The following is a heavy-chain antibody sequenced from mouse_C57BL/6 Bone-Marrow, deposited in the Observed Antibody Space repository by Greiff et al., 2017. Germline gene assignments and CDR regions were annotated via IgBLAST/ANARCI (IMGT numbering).Heavy chain of an antibody. CDR2: ISDGGSYT. D-gene: IGHD2-12*01. J-gene: IGHJ2*01. Sequence: EVMLVESGGGLVKPGGSLKLSCAASGFTFSSYAMSWVRQTPEKRLEWVATISDGGSYTYYPDNVKGRFTISRDNAKNNLYLQMSHLKSEDTAMYYCARYSLDYWGQGTTLTVSS. CDR1: GFTFSSYA. CDR3: ARYSLDY. V-gene: IGHV5-4*03.